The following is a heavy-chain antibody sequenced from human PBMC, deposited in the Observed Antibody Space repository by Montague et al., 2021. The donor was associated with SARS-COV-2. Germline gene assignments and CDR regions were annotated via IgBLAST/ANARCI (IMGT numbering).Heavy chain of an antibody. D-gene: IGHD6-19*01. CDR3: AKVDYSSAWYGPLDY. CDR1: GLTFGDYA. Sequence: SLRLSCAASGLTFGDYAMHWVRQAPGKGLEWVSGISWNGDSVGYADSVRGRFTISRDNAQNSLYLEMMSLRPEDTAFYYCAKVDYSSAWYGPLDYWGQGTLVTASS. J-gene: IGHJ4*02. V-gene: IGHV3-9*01. CDR2: ISWNGDSV.